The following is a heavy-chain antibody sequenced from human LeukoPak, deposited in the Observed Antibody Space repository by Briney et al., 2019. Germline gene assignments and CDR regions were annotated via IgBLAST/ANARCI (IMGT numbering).Heavy chain of an antibody. Sequence: ASVKVSCKASGYTFTGYYMHWVRQAPGQGLEWMGWINPNSGGTNYAQKFQGRVTMTRDTSISTAYMELSRLRSDDTAVYYCARDATRGNYYYYYMDVWGKGTTVTVSS. CDR3: ARDATRGNYYYYYMDV. CDR1: GYTFTGYY. V-gene: IGHV1-2*02. D-gene: IGHD5-12*01. CDR2: INPNSGGT. J-gene: IGHJ6*03.